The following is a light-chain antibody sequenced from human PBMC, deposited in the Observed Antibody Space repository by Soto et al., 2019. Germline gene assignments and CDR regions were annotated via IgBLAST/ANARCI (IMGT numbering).Light chain of an antibody. Sequence: PSSLSASVGDRVTITCRASQSVSIYLNWYQQKPGKAPNLLISAASSLQNGVPSRFRGSGSGTDFTLTISGLQREDFATYYCQQSYSTPPWTFGQGTKVDIK. CDR1: QSVSIY. CDR3: QQSYSTPPWT. J-gene: IGKJ1*01. CDR2: AAS. V-gene: IGKV1-39*01.